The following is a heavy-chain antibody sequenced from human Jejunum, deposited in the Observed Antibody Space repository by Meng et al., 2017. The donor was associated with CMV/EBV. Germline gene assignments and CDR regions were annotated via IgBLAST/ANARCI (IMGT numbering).Heavy chain of an antibody. D-gene: IGHD3-22*01. CDR2: IKNDGSEK. V-gene: IGHV3-7*01. CDR3: ARDVYYVSSGFFGREDY. CDR1: FSNYW. J-gene: IGHJ4*02. Sequence: FSNYWLTWVRQAPGKGLEWVAKIKNDGSEKYYVNSVEGRFTISRDNAKNSLYLQMNSLRAEDTAVYYCARDVYYVSSGFFGREDYWGQGTLVTVSS.